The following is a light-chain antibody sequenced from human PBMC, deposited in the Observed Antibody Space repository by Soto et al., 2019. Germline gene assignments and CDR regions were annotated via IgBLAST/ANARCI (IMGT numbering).Light chain of an antibody. V-gene: IGLV1-40*01. Sequence: QSVLTQPPSVSGAPGQKVIISCTGSTSNIGAGYDGHWYQQLPGTAPKLLIYSNSNRPSGVPDRLSGSKSGTSASLAITGLQVEDEGDYYCQSYDSSLSAAVFGGGTKLTVL. CDR1: TSNIGAGYD. CDR3: QSYDSSLSAAV. CDR2: SNS. J-gene: IGLJ3*02.